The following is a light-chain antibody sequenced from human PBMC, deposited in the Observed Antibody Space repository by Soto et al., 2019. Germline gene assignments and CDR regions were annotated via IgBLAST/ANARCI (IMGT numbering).Light chain of an antibody. CDR1: QSVSSSY. J-gene: IGKJ2*01. CDR2: GAS. Sequence: EIVLTQSPGTLSLSPGEGATLSCRASQSVSSSYLAWYQQKPGQAPRLLIYGASSRATGIPDRFSCSGSGTDFTLTISRLEPEDFAVYYCQQYGSSPPYTFGQGTKLEIE. CDR3: QQYGSSPPYT. V-gene: IGKV3-20*01.